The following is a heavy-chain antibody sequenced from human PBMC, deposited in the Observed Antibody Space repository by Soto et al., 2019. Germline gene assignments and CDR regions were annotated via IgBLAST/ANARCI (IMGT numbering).Heavy chain of an antibody. Sequence: EVQLVESGGGLVKPGGSLRLSCAASGFTFSNAWMSWVRQAPGKGLEWVGRIKSKTDGGTTDYPAPVKGRCTISRDDSKNTLYLQMNSLKTEDTAVYYCTNYCGGDCYNDWGTGTLVTVSS. CDR3: TNYCGGDCYND. D-gene: IGHD2-21*01. V-gene: IGHV3-15*01. CDR2: IKSKTDGGTT. J-gene: IGHJ4*02. CDR1: GFTFSNAW.